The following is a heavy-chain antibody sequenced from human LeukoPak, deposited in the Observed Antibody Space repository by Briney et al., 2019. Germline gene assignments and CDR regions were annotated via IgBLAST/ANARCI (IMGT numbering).Heavy chain of an antibody. J-gene: IGHJ4*02. D-gene: IGHD6-13*01. V-gene: IGHV1-46*01. Sequence: ASVKVSCKTFGYSFINYYIHWVRQAPGEGLEWMGVINPSRNTTNYGQRFQGRVTITRDTSTATAYMELSSLRSEDTALYYCARGRAAPGTGLEGYWGQGTLVAVSS. CDR1: GYSFINYY. CDR2: INPSRNTT. CDR3: ARGRAAPGTGLEGY.